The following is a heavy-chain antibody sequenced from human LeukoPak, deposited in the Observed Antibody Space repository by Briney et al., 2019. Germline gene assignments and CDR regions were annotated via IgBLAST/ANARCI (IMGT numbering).Heavy chain of an antibody. J-gene: IGHJ4*02. CDR3: AIKVPWGDYFDY. Sequence: SETLSLTCAVYGGSFSGYYWSWIRQPPGKGLEGIGEINHSGSTNYNPSLKSRVTISVDTSKNQLSLKLSSVTAADTAVYYCAIKVPWGDYFDYWGQGTLVTVSS. V-gene: IGHV4-34*01. CDR1: GGSFSGYY. D-gene: IGHD3-16*01. CDR2: INHSGST.